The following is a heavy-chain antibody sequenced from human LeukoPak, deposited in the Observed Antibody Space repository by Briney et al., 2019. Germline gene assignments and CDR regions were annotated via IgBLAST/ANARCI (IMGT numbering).Heavy chain of an antibody. CDR2: IYSGGST. Sequence: PGGSLRLSCAASGFTVSSNYMSWVRQAPGKGLEWVSVIYSGGSTYYADSVKGRFTISRDNSKNTLYLQMNSLRAEDTAVYYCARSRIILWWSDAFDIWGQGTMVTVSS. V-gene: IGHV3-53*01. J-gene: IGHJ3*02. CDR1: GFTVSSNY. CDR3: ARSRIILWWSDAFDI. D-gene: IGHD2-21*01.